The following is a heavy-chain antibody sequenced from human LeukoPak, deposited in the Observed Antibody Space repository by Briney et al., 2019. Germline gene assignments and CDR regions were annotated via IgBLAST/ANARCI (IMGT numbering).Heavy chain of an antibody. Sequence: SETLSLTCTVSGGSISSGGYYWSWIRQPAGKGLEWIGYIYHSGSTYYNPSLKSRVTISVDRSKNQFSLKLSSVTAADTAVYYCARDGAAVAGTIGWFDPWGQGTLVTVSS. D-gene: IGHD6-19*01. CDR2: IYHSGST. J-gene: IGHJ5*02. CDR1: GGSISSGGYY. V-gene: IGHV4-30-2*01. CDR3: ARDGAAVAGTIGWFDP.